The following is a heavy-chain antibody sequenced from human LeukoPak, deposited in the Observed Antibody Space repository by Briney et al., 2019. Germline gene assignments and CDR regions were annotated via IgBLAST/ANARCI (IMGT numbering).Heavy chain of an antibody. V-gene: IGHV1-58*02. J-gene: IGHJ4*02. CDR2: IVVGSGNT. D-gene: IGHD2-21*01. Sequence: SVEVSCKASGFTFTSSAMQWVRQARGQRLEWIGWIVVGSGNTNYAQKFQERVTITRDMSISTAYMELSSLRSEDTAVYYCAAYCGGDCLNDYWGQGTLVTVSS. CDR1: GFTFTSSA. CDR3: AAYCGGDCLNDY.